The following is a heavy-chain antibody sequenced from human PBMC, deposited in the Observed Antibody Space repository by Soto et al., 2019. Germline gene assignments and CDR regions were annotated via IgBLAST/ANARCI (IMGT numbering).Heavy chain of an antibody. CDR1: GFSLSTSGVG. V-gene: IGHV2-5*02. CDR3: AHFSREFHLILSPYWFDS. Sequence: QITLKESGPTLVKPTQTLTLTCTFSGFSLSTSGVGVGWIRQPPGKALEWLALIYWDDDKRYSPSLNSRLTITKHTSKDQVVLTMTNMDPVDTASYYCAHFSREFHLILSPYWFDSWGQGTLVTVSS. CDR2: IYWDDDK. D-gene: IGHD3-10*01. J-gene: IGHJ5*01.